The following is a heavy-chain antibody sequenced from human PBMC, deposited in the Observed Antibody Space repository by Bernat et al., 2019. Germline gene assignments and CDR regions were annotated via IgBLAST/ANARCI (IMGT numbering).Heavy chain of an antibody. D-gene: IGHD3-9*01. J-gene: IGHJ6*02. CDR3: ASGVRYFDWSSGYYYYDYGMDV. CDR1: GGTFSSYA. CDR2: IIPILGIA. V-gene: IGHV1-69*04. Sequence: QVQLVQSGAEVKKPGSSVKVSCKASGGTFSSYAISWVRQAPGQGLEWMGRIIPILGIANYAQKFQGRVTITADKSTSTAYMELRSLRSKGTAVYYCASGVRYFDWSSGYYYYDYGMDVWGQGTTVTVSS.